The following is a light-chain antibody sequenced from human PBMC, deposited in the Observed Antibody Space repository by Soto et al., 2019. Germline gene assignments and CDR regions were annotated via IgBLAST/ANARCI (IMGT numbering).Light chain of an antibody. J-gene: IGLJ1*01. CDR2: DVS. CDR1: SSDVGGYNY. CDR3: SSYTSSSTLYV. V-gene: IGLV2-14*01. Sequence: QSALTQPASVSGSPGQSITISCTGTSSDVGGYNYVSWYQQHPGKAPKFMIYDVSNRPSGVSNRFSGSKSGNTDSLTISGLQAEDEADYYCSSYTSSSTLYVFGTGTKLTVL.